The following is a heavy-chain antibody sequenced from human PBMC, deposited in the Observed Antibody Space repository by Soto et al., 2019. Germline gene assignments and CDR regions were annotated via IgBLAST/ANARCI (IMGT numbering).Heavy chain of an antibody. J-gene: IGHJ6*02. CDR2: IIPIFGTA. Sequence: SVKVSCKASGGTFSSYAISWVRQAPGQGLEWMGGIIPIFGTANYAQKFQGRVTITADKSTSTAYMELSSLRSEDTAVYYCASQPGRYSSIWREYYSHCGMGFCDQGPTGTVCS. CDR1: GGTFSSYA. D-gene: IGHD6-13*01. V-gene: IGHV1-69*06. CDR3: ASQPGRYSSIWREYYSHCGMGF.